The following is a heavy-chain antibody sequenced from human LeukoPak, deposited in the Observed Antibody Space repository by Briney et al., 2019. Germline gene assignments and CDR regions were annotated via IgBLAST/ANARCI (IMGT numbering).Heavy chain of an antibody. V-gene: IGHV3-7*01. CDR1: GFTFSSYW. Sequence: GGSLRLSCAASGFTFSSYWMSWVRQAPGKGLEWVANIKEDGSDKYYVDSVKGRFTISRDNAKNSLYLQMNSLRAEDTAVYYCARQLEWGYYDILTGYYKGALDYWGQGTLVTVSS. CDR2: IKEDGSDK. CDR3: ARQLEWGYYDILTGYYKGALDY. D-gene: IGHD3-9*01. J-gene: IGHJ4*02.